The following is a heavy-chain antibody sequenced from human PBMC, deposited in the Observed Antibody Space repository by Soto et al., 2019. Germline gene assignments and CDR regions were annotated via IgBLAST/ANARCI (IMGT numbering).Heavy chain of an antibody. CDR2: IVPIFGTA. D-gene: IGHD3-22*01. J-gene: IGHJ6*02. CDR1: GGTFSSYA. V-gene: IGHV1-69*12. CDR3: AGIVQPLYYYGMDV. Sequence: QVQLVQSGAEVKKPGSSVKVSCKAYGGTFSSYAISWVRQAPGQGLEWMGGIVPIFGTANYAQKFQGRVTITADESTSTAYMELSSLRSEDTAVYYCAGIVQPLYYYGMDVWGQGTTVTVSS.